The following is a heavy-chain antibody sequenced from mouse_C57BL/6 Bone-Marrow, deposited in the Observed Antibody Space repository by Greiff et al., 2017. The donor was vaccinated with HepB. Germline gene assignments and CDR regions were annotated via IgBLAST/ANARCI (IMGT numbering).Heavy chain of an antibody. D-gene: IGHD2-3*01. Sequence: VQLQESGPELVKPGASVKISCKASGYAFSSSWMNWVKQRPGKGLEWIGRIYPGDGDTNYNGKFKGKATLTADKSSSTAYMQLSSLTSEDSAVYFCARSGAMVTTPYAMDYWGQGTSVTVSS. J-gene: IGHJ4*01. CDR2: IYPGDGDT. CDR3: ARSGAMVTTPYAMDY. V-gene: IGHV1-82*01. CDR1: GYAFSSSW.